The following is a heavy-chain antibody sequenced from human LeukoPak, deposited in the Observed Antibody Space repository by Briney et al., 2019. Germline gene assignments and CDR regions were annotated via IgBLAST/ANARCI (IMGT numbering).Heavy chain of an antibody. J-gene: IGHJ6*02. V-gene: IGHV3-49*03. CDR1: GFTFGDYA. CDR2: IRSKAYGGTT. Sequence: GGSLRLSCTASGFTFGDYAMSWFRQAPRKGLEWVGFIRSKAYGGTTEYAASVKGRFTISRDDSKSIAYLQMNSLKTEDTAVYYCTRSSYYYDSSGYSYLMDVWGQGTTVTVSS. D-gene: IGHD3-22*01. CDR3: TRSSYYYDSSGYSYLMDV.